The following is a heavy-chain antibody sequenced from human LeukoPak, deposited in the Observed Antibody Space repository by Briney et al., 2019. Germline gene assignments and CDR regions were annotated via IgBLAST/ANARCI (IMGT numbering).Heavy chain of an antibody. V-gene: IGHV3-48*01. CDR2: ISSSSSTI. CDR3: ARDRDGQLPDLAFDI. CDR1: GFTFSSYS. D-gene: IGHD2-2*01. J-gene: IGHJ3*02. Sequence: GGSLRLSCAAPGFTFSSYSMNWVRQAPGKGLEWVSYISSSSSTIYYADSVKGRFTISRDNAKNSLYLQMNSLRAEDTAVYYCARDRDGQLPDLAFDIWGQGTMVTVSS.